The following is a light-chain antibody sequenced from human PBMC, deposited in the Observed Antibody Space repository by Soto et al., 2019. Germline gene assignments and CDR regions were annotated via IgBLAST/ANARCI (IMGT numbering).Light chain of an antibody. J-gene: IGKJ3*01. CDR1: QSISSY. CDR3: QQSYSTPGFT. Sequence: DIQMTQSPSSLSASVGDRVTITCRASQSISSYLNWYQQKPGKAPKLLIYAASSLQSGVPSRFSGSGSGTEFTLTISRLQPEDFATYYCQQSYSTPGFTFGPGTKVDIK. V-gene: IGKV1-39*01. CDR2: AAS.